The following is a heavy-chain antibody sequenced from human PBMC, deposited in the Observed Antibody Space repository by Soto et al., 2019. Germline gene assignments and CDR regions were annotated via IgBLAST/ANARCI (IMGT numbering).Heavy chain of an antibody. D-gene: IGHD3-22*01. CDR1: GGSISSGDYY. CDR3: ARVRRYYDSSGYYYFSNFHY. CDR2: IYYSGST. V-gene: IGHV4-30-4*01. J-gene: IGHJ4*02. Sequence: SETLSLTCPVSGGSISSGDYYWSWIRQPPGKGLEWIGNIYYSGSTYYNPSLKSRVTISVDTSKNQFSLKLTSVTAADTAVYYCARVRRYYDSSGYYYFSNFHYWGQGTLVTVSS.